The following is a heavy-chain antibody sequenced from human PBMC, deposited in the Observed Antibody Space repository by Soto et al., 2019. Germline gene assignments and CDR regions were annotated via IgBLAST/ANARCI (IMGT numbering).Heavy chain of an antibody. D-gene: IGHD3-16*01. CDR3: VRDVAFDYVN. V-gene: IGHV3-7*01. J-gene: IGHJ4*02. Sequence: EVQLVESGGGLVQPGGSLRISCTVSGFSFSSYWMSWVRQAPGKGLEWVASIKQDESEKYYVDSVKGRFTISRDNVDDSLFRQMNSLSAGDTAVYFCVRDVAFDYVNWGQGTLVTVSS. CDR2: IKQDESEK. CDR1: GFSFSSYW.